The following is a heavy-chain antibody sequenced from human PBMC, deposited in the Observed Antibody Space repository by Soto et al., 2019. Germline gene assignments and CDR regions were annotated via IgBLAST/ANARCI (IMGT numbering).Heavy chain of an antibody. V-gene: IGHV3-7*05. CDR3: AREGDNYYDSSGYYHDWFDP. D-gene: IGHD3-22*01. J-gene: IGHJ5*02. CDR2: IKQDGSEK. Sequence: GGSLRLSCAASGFTFSSYWMSWVRQAPGKGLEWVANIKQDGSEKYYVDSVKGRFTISRDNAKNSLYLQMNSLRAEDTAVYYCAREGDNYYDSSGYYHDWFDPWGQGTLVTVSS. CDR1: GFTFSSYW.